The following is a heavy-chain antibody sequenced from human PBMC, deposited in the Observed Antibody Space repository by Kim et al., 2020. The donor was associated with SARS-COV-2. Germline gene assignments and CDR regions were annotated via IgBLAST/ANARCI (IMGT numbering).Heavy chain of an antibody. Sequence: GGSLRLSCAASGFTFSTYAISWVRQAPGKGLEWVSAITGSGDSTYYADSVKGRFTISRDNSKNTLYLQMNSLRAEDTAIYYCAKGSRSSGYYVDYWGQGTLVTVSS. CDR1: GFTFSTYA. V-gene: IGHV3-23*01. CDR3: AKGSRSSGYYVDY. CDR2: ITGSGDST. J-gene: IGHJ4*02. D-gene: IGHD3-22*01.